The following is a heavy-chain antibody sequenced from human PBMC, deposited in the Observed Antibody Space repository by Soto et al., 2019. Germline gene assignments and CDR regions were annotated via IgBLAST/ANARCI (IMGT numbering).Heavy chain of an antibody. Sequence: PSETLSLTCTVSSESVSSSSYTRGWIRQPPGKGPEWIGSIYSSGSTYYNPSLNSRVTVSVDTSKNQFSLKVTSVTAADTAVYYCARLYGYCIRNSCHGHYAMDVWGQGTTVTVSS. CDR1: SESVSSSSYT. D-gene: IGHD2-2*01. CDR2: IYSSGST. V-gene: IGHV4-39*01. J-gene: IGHJ6*02. CDR3: ARLYGYCIRNSCHGHYAMDV.